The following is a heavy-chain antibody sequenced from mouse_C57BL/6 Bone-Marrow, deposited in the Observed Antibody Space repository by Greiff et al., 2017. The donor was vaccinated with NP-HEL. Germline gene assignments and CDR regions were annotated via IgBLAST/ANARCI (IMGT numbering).Heavy chain of an antibody. CDR2: INPNNGGT. J-gene: IGHJ4*01. V-gene: IGHV1-22*01. Sequence: EVQLQESGPELVKPGASVKMSCKASGYTFTDYNMHWVKQSHGKSLEWIGYINPNNGGTSYNQKFKGKATLTVNKSSSTAYMELRSLTSEDSAVYCCARWDGYFFYAMDYWGQGTSVTVSS. CDR1: GYTFTDYN. CDR3: ARWDGYFFYAMDY. D-gene: IGHD2-3*01.